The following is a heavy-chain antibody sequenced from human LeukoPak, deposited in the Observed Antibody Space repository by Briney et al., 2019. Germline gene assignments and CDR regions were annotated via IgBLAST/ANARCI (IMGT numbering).Heavy chain of an antibody. J-gene: IGHJ4*02. CDR3: AKYRTTNAPPRNFDY. Sequence: GGSLRLSCAASGFTFSSYSMNWVRQAPGKGLEWVPVIGSDSGGIVYADSVKGRFTISRDNSNNTLYLQMNSLRADDTAVYYCAKYRTTNAPPRNFDYWGQGTLVTVSS. CDR2: IGSDSGGI. CDR1: GFTFSSYS. D-gene: IGHD1-14*01. V-gene: IGHV3-23*01.